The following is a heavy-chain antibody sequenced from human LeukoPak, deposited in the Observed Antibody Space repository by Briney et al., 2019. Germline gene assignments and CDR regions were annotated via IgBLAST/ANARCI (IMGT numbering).Heavy chain of an antibody. V-gene: IGHV3-30*18. CDR2: ISHDGNDK. D-gene: IGHD4-17*01. CDR3: AKGDLYGDYVFDC. CDR1: GFTFSSYG. Sequence: PGESLRLSCTASGFTFSSYGMHWVRQAPGKGLEWVAVISHDGNDKHYADSVKGRFTISRDNSKNTLYLQMKSLREDTAVYYCAKGDLYGDYVFDCWGQGALVTVS. J-gene: IGHJ4*02.